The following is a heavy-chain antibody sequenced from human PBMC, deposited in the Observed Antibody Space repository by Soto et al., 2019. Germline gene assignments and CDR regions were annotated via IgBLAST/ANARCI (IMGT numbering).Heavy chain of an antibody. J-gene: IGHJ5*02. CDR2: ISAYNGNT. CDR1: GYTFTSYG. CDR3: XXXXXXXXXXXXVGXFDP. Sequence: QLQLVQSGAEVKKPGASVKVSCKASGYTFTSYGISWVRQAPGQGLEWMGWISAYNGNTNYAQKLQGRVTXXXDXXTSTXXMELXXXXSDXTXXXXXXXXXXXXXXXXXVGXFDPWGQGTLVTVSS. V-gene: IGHV1-18*01.